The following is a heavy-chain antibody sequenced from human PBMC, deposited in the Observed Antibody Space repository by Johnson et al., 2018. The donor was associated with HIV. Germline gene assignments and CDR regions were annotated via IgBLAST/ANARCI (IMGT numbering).Heavy chain of an antibody. CDR1: GFTFDDYG. CDR2: INWNGGST. CDR3: TRRDSSELGDAFDI. Sequence: VQLMESGGGVVQPGRSLRLSCAASGFTFDDYGMSWVRQAPGKGLEWVSGINWNGGSTGYADSVKGRFTISRDNAKNSLYLQMNSLRAEDTALYFCTRRDSSELGDAFDIWGQGTMVTVSS. V-gene: IGHV3-20*04. D-gene: IGHD6-6*01. J-gene: IGHJ3*02.